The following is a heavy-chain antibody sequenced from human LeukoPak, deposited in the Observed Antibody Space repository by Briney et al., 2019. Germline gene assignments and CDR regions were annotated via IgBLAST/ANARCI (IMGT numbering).Heavy chain of an antibody. Sequence: GGALRLSCTASGFTVGDYAMSWVRQAPGNGLEWVGFIRSKAYGGTTEYAASVKGRFTISRDDSKSIAYLQMNSLKTEDTAVYYCTRELWFGELSNWGQGTLVTVSS. J-gene: IGHJ4*02. CDR1: GFTVGDYA. CDR3: TRELWFGELSN. V-gene: IGHV3-49*04. CDR2: IRSKAYGGTT. D-gene: IGHD3-10*01.